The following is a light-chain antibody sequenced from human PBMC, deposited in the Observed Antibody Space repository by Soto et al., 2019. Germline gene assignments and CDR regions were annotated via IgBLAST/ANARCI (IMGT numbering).Light chain of an antibody. Sequence: QSVLTQPPSASGSPGQSVTISCTGTSSDVGGYNYVSWYQHHPGKAPKLMIYEVSTRPSGVPNRFSGSKSGNTASLTVSGLQAEDEADYYCCSYAGSNNALFGGGTQLTVL. CDR3: CSYAGSNNAL. J-gene: IGLJ2*01. CDR1: SSDVGGYNY. V-gene: IGLV2-8*01. CDR2: EVS.